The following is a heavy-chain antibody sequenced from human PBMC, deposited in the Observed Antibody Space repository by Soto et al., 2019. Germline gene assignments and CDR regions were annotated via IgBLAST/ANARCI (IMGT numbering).Heavy chain of an antibody. J-gene: IGHJ6*02. CDR3: ARGVTLEHDSINYYYGMDV. CDR1: GGTFSSYA. V-gene: IGHV1-69*13. D-gene: IGHD1-1*01. Sequence: GASVKVSCKASGGTFSSYAISWVRQAPGQGLEWMGGIIPIFGTANYAQKFQGRVTITADESTSTAYMELSSLRSEDTAVYYCARGVTLEHDSINYYYGMDVWGQGTTVTVSS. CDR2: IIPIFGTA.